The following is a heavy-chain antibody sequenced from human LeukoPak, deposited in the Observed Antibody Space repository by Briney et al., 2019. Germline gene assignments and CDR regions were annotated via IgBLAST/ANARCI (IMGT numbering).Heavy chain of an antibody. Sequence: PSETLSLACTVSGGSISSGDYFWSWIRQPPGKGLEWIGYIYYSGSTYYNPSLKSRVTISVDTSKNQFSLKLSSVTAADTAVYYCATETYCTNGVCYLGYWGQGTLVTVSS. CDR1: GGSISSGDYF. J-gene: IGHJ4*02. CDR2: IYYSGST. V-gene: IGHV4-30-4*08. D-gene: IGHD2-8*01. CDR3: ATETYCTNGVCYLGY.